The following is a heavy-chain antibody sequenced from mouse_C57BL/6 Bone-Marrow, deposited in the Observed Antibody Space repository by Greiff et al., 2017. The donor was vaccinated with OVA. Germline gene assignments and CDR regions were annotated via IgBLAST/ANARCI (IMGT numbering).Heavy chain of an antibody. Sequence: VHVKQSGPELVKPGASVKISCKASGYSFTGYYMNWVKQSPEKSLEWIGEINPSTGGTTYNQKFKAKATLTVDKSSSTAYMQLKSLTSEDSAVYYCASSFTTVVAQDFDYWGQGTTLTVSS. CDR3: ASSFTTVVAQDFDY. CDR2: INPSTGGT. V-gene: IGHV1-42*01. D-gene: IGHD1-1*01. CDR1: GYSFTGYY. J-gene: IGHJ2*01.